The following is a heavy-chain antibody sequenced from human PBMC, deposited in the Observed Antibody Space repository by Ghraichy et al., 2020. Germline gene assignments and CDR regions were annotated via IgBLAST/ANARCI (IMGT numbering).Heavy chain of an antibody. V-gene: IGHV3-48*01. CDR3: ARAAIVVPATDAYNWFDP. D-gene: IGHD2-2*01. CDR2: ISSSSSTI. J-gene: IGHJ5*02. CDR1: GGTLSSYS. Sequence: GGSLRLSGEGEGGTLSSYSMNWVRQAPGKGLEWVSYISSSSSTIYYADSVKGRFTISRDNAKNSLYLQMNSLRAEDTAVYYCARAAIVVPATDAYNWFDPWCQGTLVTVSS.